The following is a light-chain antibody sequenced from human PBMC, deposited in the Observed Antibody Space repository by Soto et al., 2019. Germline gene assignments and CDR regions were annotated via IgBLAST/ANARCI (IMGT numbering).Light chain of an antibody. CDR3: SSYAGSSPYV. CDR1: SSDVGNYNL. J-gene: IGLJ1*01. Sequence: QAVGTQPAAVSGSLGEVITISCTGTSSDVGNYNLVSWYQQHPGKAPKLMIYEGSRRPSGVSNRFSGSKSGNTASLTISILQAEEEADYYCSSYAGSSPYVFGTGTKVTVL. V-gene: IGLV2-23*01. CDR2: EGS.